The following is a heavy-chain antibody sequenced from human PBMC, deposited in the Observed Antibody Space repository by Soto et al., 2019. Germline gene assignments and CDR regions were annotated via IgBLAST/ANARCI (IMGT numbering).Heavy chain of an antibody. CDR3: ASNGYSSSWAAFDI. D-gene: IGHD6-13*01. V-gene: IGHV4-39*01. J-gene: IGHJ3*02. CDR1: VGSSSSSSYY. Sequence: ASETLSLTCTVSVGSSSSSSYYWGWILQPPGKGLEWIGSIYYSGSTYYNPSLKSRVTISVDTSKNQFSLKLSSVTAADTAVYYCASNGYSSSWAAFDIWGQGTMVTVSS. CDR2: IYYSGST.